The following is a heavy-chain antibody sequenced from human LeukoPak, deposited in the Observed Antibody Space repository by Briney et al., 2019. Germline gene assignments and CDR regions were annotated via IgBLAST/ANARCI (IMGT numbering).Heavy chain of an antibody. CDR3: VRGNILTGYCFDF. D-gene: IGHD3-9*01. CDR1: GGSITGYY. CDR2: IHYTGAT. V-gene: IGHV4-34*01. Sequence: SETLSLTCAVYGGSITGYYWSWIRQTPGRGLEWVGEIHYTGATSYNPSLKSRATISTDTSKNQFSRRLSAVTAAATAVYYCVRGNILTGYCFDFWGQGALVTVSS. J-gene: IGHJ4*02.